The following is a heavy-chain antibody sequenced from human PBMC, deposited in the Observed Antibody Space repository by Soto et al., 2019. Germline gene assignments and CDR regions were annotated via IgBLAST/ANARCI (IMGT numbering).Heavy chain of an antibody. D-gene: IGHD3-10*01. J-gene: IGHJ6*02. CDR3: ARAMVRGKNYYGMDV. CDR2: INPNSGGT. V-gene: IGHV1-2*04. CDR1: GYTFTGYY. Sequence: ASVKVSCKASGYTFTGYYMHWVRQAPGQGLEWMGWINPNSGGTNYAQKFQGWVTMTRDTSISTAYMELSRLRSDDTALYYCARAMVRGKNYYGMDVWGQGTTVTVSS.